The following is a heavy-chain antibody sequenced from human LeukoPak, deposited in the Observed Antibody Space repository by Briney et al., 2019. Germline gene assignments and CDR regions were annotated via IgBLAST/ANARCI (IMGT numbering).Heavy chain of an antibody. J-gene: IGHJ4*02. CDR1: GGSISSYY. V-gene: IGHV4-59*01. D-gene: IGHD3-10*01. CDR3: ARAVDQMVRGVIINYYFDY. Sequence: SETLSLTCTVSGGSISSYYWSWIRQPPGKGLEWIGYIYYSGSTNYNPSLKSRVTISVDTSKNQFSLKLSSVTAADTAVYYCARAVDQMVRGVIINYYFDYWGQGTLVTVSS. CDR2: IYYSGST.